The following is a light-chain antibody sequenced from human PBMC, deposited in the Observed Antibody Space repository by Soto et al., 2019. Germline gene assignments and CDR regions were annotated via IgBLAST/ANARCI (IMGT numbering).Light chain of an antibody. J-gene: IGLJ2*01. CDR3: QSSDSSLSGPV. Sequence: QSVLTQPPSVSGAPGQRVTIPCTGGSSNIGAGYDVHWYQQIPGTAPRLLVYGNNNRPSGVPDRFSGSQSGTSASLAIAGLQAEDEADYYCQSSDSSLSGPVFGGGTKLTVL. CDR1: SSNIGAGYD. CDR2: GNN. V-gene: IGLV1-40*01.